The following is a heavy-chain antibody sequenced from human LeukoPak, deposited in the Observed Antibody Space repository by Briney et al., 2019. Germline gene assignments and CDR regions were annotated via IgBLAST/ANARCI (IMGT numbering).Heavy chain of an antibody. CDR1: GGTFSSYA. CDR2: IIPILGIA. D-gene: IGHD2-8*01. Sequence: SVKVSCKASGGTFSSYAISWVRQAPGQGLEWMGRIIPILGIANYAQKFQGRVTITADKSTSTAYMELSSLRSEDTAVYYCARPRYCTNGVCYTRSFDYWGQGTLVAVSS. CDR3: ARPRYCTNGVCYTRSFDY. J-gene: IGHJ4*02. V-gene: IGHV1-69*04.